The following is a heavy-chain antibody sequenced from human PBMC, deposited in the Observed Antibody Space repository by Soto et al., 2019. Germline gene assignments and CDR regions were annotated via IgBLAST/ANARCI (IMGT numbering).Heavy chain of an antibody. V-gene: IGHV1-2*02. CDR3: ARGKVLPAARVMNWFDP. D-gene: IGHD2-2*01. CDR1: GYTFTGYY. J-gene: IGHJ5*02. Sequence: ASVKVSCKASGYTFTGYYMHWVRQAPGQGLEWMGWINPNSGGTNYAQKFQGRVTMTRDTSISTAYMELSRLRSDDTAVYYCARGKVLPAARVMNWFDPWGQGTLVTVSS. CDR2: INPNSGGT.